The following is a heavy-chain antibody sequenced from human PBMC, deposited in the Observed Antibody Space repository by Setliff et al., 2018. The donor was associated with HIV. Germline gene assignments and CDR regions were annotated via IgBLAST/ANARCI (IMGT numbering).Heavy chain of an antibody. V-gene: IGHV1-8*02. CDR3: ARIRSDCSSTSCYLDY. CDR1: GYTFTSYA. Sequence: ASVKVSCKASGYTFTSYAINWVRKATGQGLEWMGWMNPNSGNTGYAQKFQSRVTMTRNTSRSTAYMELSSLRSEDTAVYYCARIRSDCSSTSCYLDYWGQGTLVTVSS. D-gene: IGHD2-2*01. J-gene: IGHJ4*02. CDR2: MNPNSGNT.